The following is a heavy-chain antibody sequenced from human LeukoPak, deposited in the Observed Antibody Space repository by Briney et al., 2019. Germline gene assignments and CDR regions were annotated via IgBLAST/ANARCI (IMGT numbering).Heavy chain of an antibody. CDR3: GRKPYSSSWWYFDR. Sequence: PSEPLTLTCTVSGGSISSYYRSWIRQPPGKGLEWAGYIYCSGSTNYYPSLESRVDISVDKSKNQFSLKLSSLTPADTAVDFFGRKPYSSSWWYFDRWGRGTLVTVSS. J-gene: IGHJ2*01. V-gene: IGHV4-59*01. CDR1: GGSISSYY. D-gene: IGHD6-13*01. CDR2: IYCSGST.